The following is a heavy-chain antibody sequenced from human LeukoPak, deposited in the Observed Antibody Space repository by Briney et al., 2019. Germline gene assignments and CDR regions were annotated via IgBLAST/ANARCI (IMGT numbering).Heavy chain of an antibody. CDR3: ARSYCSSTSCYFGGDWFDP. V-gene: IGHV4-61*01. D-gene: IGHD2-2*01. J-gene: IGHJ5*02. CDR2: IYYSGST. Sequence: PSETLSLTCTVSGGSVSSGSYYWSWTRQPPGKGLEWIGYIYYSGSTNYNPSLKSRVTISVDTSKNQFSLKLSSVTAADTAVYYCARSYCSSTSCYFGGDWFDPWGQGTLVTVSS. CDR1: GGSVSSGSYY.